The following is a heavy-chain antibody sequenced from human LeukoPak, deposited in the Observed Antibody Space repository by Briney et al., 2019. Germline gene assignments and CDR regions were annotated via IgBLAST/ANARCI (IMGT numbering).Heavy chain of an antibody. V-gene: IGHV3-49*03. CDR3: ARDSSRGVYDPYLFHS. Sequence: GGSLRLSCTGSGFTFGDYPLNWFRQAPGKRLEWVAFIRSKLFGATTEYAAAVKGRFTISRDDSKSVAYLQMNSLKTEDTAVYYCARDSSRGVYDPYLFHSWGQGTLVTVSS. D-gene: IGHD5/OR15-5a*01. J-gene: IGHJ4*02. CDR2: IRSKLFGATT. CDR1: GFTFGDYP.